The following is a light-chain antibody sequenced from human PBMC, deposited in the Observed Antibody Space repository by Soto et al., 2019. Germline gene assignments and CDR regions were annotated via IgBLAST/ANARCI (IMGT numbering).Light chain of an antibody. J-gene: IGKJ4*01. V-gene: IGKV3-20*01. CDR2: HVS. CDR3: QQYGTSSLT. Sequence: DMVLTQSPGTLYLSPGERAILSCRASQSVSSTSLAWYQQRLGQAPRLFIYHVSSRANGIPDRFSGSGSGTDFTLTISTLEPEDFAVYYCQQYGTSSLTFGGGTRVAI. CDR1: QSVSSTS.